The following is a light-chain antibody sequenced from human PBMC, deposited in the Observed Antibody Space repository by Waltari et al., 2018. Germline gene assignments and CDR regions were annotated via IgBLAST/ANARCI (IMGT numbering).Light chain of an antibody. CDR2: EVS. Sequence: QSALTQPPSASGSPGPSVTIPCPGTSSDIGGYTYVSWYRQHPGKGPKLLIYEVSKRPSGVPNRFSGSKSGNTASLTVSGLQAEDEADYYCSSYAGSNNLVFGTGTKVTVL. CDR3: SSYAGSNNLV. CDR1: SSDIGGYTY. V-gene: IGLV2-8*01. J-gene: IGLJ1*01.